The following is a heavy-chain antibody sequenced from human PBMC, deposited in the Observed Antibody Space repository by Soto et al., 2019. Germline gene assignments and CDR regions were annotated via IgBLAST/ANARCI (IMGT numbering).Heavy chain of an antibody. CDR3: AGTPFVVAGPRFDP. CDR1: GGSISSGGYY. D-gene: IGHD2-15*01. Sequence: SETLSLTCTVSGGSISSGGYYWSWIRQHPGKGLEWIGYIYYSGSTYYNPSLKSRVTISVGTSKNQFSLKLSSVTAADTAVYYCAGTPFVVAGPRFDPWGQGTLVTVSS. V-gene: IGHV4-31*03. CDR2: IYYSGST. J-gene: IGHJ5*02.